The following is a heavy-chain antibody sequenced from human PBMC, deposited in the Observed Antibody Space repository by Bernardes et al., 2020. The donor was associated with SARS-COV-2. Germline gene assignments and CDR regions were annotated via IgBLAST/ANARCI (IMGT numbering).Heavy chain of an antibody. D-gene: IGHD3-9*01. V-gene: IGHV1-69*13. Sequence: SVKVSCKASGGTFSSYAISWVRQAPGQGLEWMGGIIPIFGTANYAQKFQGRVTITADESTSTAYMELSSLRSEDTAVYYCASTVLRYFDWLSYNWFDPWGQGTLVTVS. J-gene: IGHJ5*02. CDR2: IIPIFGTA. CDR1: GGTFSSYA. CDR3: ASTVLRYFDWLSYNWFDP.